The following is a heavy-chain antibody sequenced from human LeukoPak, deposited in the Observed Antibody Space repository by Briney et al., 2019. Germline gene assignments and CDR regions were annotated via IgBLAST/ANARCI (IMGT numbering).Heavy chain of an antibody. Sequence: GGSLRLSCAASGFTFSSYAMHWVRQAPGKGLEGVAVISYDGSNKYYAGSVKGRFTISRDNSKNTLYLQMNSLRAEDTAVYYCAKDLTTAVDMIDNWGQGTLVTVSS. CDR1: GFTFSSYA. CDR3: AKDLTTAVDMIDN. V-gene: IGHV3-30-3*01. D-gene: IGHD4-23*01. J-gene: IGHJ4*02. CDR2: ISYDGSNK.